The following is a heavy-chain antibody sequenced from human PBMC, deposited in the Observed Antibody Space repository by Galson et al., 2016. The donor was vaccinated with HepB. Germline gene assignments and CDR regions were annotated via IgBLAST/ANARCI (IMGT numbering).Heavy chain of an antibody. J-gene: IGHJ4*02. CDR3: ARDRLTGNTLFDY. Sequence: SLRLSCAVSGFTFRNYAMHWVRPAPGKGLEWLAVISSDGSNTFYASSVEGRFSISRDNSKNTLYLQMDSLRSNDTALYYCARDRLTGNTLFDYWGQGTLATVSS. D-gene: IGHD1-7*01. V-gene: IGHV3-30-3*01. CDR2: ISSDGSNT. CDR1: GFTFRNYA.